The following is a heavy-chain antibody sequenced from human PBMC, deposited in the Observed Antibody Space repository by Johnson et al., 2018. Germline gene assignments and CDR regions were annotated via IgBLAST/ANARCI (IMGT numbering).Heavy chain of an antibody. CDR2: ISLHGSST. CDR1: GFTFSSYW. CDR3: ARAYGTPIPICSFDS. J-gene: IGHJ3*02. Sequence: VQLQESGGGLVQPGGSLRLSCAASGFTFSSYWMHWVRQAPGKGLVWVSRISLHGSSTNYADSVKARFTISRASAKNTLYLQMNSLRAEDTAVYYCARAYGTPIPICSFDSWGQGTMVTVSS. V-gene: IGHV3-74*01. D-gene: IGHD1-7*01.